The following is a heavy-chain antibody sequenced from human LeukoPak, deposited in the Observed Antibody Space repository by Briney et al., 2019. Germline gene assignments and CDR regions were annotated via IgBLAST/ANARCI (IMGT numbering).Heavy chain of an antibody. CDR1: GFTFSSYA. D-gene: IGHD1-1*01. V-gene: IGHV3-30-3*01. Sequence: GGSLRLSCAASGFTFSSYAMHWVRQAPGKGLEWVAVISYDGSNKYYADSVKGRFTISRDNSKNTLYLQMNSLRAEDTAVYYCARESLPWKDDYYYYGMDVWGQGTTVTVSS. CDR2: ISYDGSNK. J-gene: IGHJ6*02. CDR3: ARESLPWKDDYYYYGMDV.